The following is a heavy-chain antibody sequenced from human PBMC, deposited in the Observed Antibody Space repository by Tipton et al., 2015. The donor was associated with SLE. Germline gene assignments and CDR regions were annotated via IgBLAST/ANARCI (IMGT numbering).Heavy chain of an antibody. CDR1: GGSFSGYY. CDR2: INHSGST. Sequence: TLSLTCAVYGGSFSGYYWTWIRQPPGKGLEWIGEINHSGSTYYNPSLKSRVTISVETSKNRFSLKLNSVTAADTAVYYCARDLGEGYMDVWGKGTTVTVSS. V-gene: IGHV4-34*01. J-gene: IGHJ6*03. D-gene: IGHD3-10*01. CDR3: ARDLGEGYMDV.